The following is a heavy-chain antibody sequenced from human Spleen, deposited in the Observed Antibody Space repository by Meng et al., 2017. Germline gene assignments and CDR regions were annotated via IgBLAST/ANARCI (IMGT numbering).Heavy chain of an antibody. V-gene: IGHV1-2*06. D-gene: IGHD1-26*01. CDR2: INPKSGDT. J-gene: IGHJ4*02. CDR1: GYNFPDYY. Sequence: ASVKVSCKPSGYNFPDYYIHWVRQAPGQGLEWMGRINPKSGDTHYAQKFQDRVTITSDESTSTVYMELTRLTSEDTAVYYCARACVGATAPYFDYWGQGTLVTVSS. CDR3: ARACVGATAPYFDY.